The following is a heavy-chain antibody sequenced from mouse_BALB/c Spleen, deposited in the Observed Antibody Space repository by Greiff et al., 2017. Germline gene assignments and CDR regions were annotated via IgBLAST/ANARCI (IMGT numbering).Heavy chain of an antibody. J-gene: IGHJ3*01. V-gene: IGHV1S81*02. CDR2: INPSNGGT. CDR3: TRVGWLRGFAD. Sequence: VQLQQPGAELVKPGASVKLSCKASGYTFTSYYMYWVKQRPGQGLEWIGGINPSNGGTNFNEKFKSKATLTVDKSSSTAYMQLSSLTSEDSAVYYCTRVGWLRGFADWGQGTLVTVSA. D-gene: IGHD2-2*01. CDR1: GYTFTSYY.